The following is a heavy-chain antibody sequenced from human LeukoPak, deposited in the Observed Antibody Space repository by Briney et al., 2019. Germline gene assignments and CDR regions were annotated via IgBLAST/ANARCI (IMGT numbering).Heavy chain of an antibody. J-gene: IGHJ4*02. CDR2: ISSSVSTI. Sequence: GGSLRLSCAASGFTFSDYYMIWIRQAPGKGLEWISYISSSVSTIYYADSVKGRFTISRDNAKNSLYLQMNSLRAEDTAVYYCAKDRSGGVDYWGQGTLVTVST. CDR3: AKDRSGGVDY. D-gene: IGHD3-16*01. CDR1: GFTFSDYY. V-gene: IGHV3-11*01.